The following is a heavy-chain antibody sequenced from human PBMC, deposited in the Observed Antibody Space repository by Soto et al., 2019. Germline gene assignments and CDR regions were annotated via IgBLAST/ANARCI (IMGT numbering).Heavy chain of an antibody. CDR3: ARGDASGY. CDR2: IDSSGSAI. Sequence: EVQLVESGGGFVQPGGSLRLSCIASGFTFSSYEMNWVRQAPGKGLQWVSYIDSSGSAIYYADSVKGRFTISRDNAKNSLYLQMNGLRAEDTALYYCARGDASGYWGQGTLVTVSS. CDR1: GFTFSSYE. J-gene: IGHJ4*02. D-gene: IGHD2-2*01. V-gene: IGHV3-48*03.